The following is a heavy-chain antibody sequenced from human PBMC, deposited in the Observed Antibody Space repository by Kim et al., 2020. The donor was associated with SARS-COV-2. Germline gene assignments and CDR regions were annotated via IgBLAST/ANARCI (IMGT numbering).Heavy chain of an antibody. CDR3: APRGPVRGVIVTSSQPSDY. Sequence: GGSLRLSCAASGFTFSSYAMSWVRQAPGKGLEWVSAISGSGGSTYYADSVKGRFTISRDNSKNTLYLQMNSLRAEDTAVYYCAPRGPVRGVIVTSSQPSDYWGQGTLVTVSS. CDR1: GFTFSSYA. CDR2: ISGSGGST. V-gene: IGHV3-23*01. D-gene: IGHD3-10*01. J-gene: IGHJ4*02.